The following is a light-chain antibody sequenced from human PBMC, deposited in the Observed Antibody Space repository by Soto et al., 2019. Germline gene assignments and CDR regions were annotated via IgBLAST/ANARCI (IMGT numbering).Light chain of an antibody. Sequence: QSVLTQPPSASGTPGQRVTIFCSGTVSNIGKNSVDWYQQFPGVAPTLLIFRDTLRPSGVPDRFSGAKSGTTASLAISGRQSGDECEYYCAAWDDSLNGVIFGGGTKLTVL. V-gene: IGLV1-44*01. J-gene: IGLJ2*01. CDR2: RDT. CDR3: AAWDDSLNGVI. CDR1: VSNIGKNS.